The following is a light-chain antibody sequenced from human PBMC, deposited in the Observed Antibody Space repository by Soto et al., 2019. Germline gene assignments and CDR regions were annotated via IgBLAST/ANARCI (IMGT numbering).Light chain of an antibody. CDR2: LNSDGSH. V-gene: IGLV4-69*01. CDR3: QTWGTGIQV. CDR1: SGHSSYA. J-gene: IGLJ2*01. Sequence: QLVLTQSPSASAFLGASVKLTCTLSSGHSSYAIAWHQQQPEKGPRYLMKLNSDGSHSKGDGIPDRFSGSSSGAERYLTISSPQSEDEADYYCQTWGTGIQVFGGGTKLTVL.